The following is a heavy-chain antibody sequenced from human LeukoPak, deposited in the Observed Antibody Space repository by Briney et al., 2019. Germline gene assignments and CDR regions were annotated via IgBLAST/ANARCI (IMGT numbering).Heavy chain of an antibody. D-gene: IGHD2-2*01. CDR2: ISAYNCNT. CDR3: ARELRDIVVVPLVYYYGMDV. V-gene: IGHV1-18*01. J-gene: IGHJ6*02. Sequence: ASVKVSCKASGYTCTSYGISWVRQAPGQGLEWMGWISAYNCNTNYAQKLQGRVTMTTDTSTSTAYMELRSLRSDDTAVNYCARELRDIVVVPLVYYYGMDVCGQETTVTVSS. CDR1: GYTCTSYG.